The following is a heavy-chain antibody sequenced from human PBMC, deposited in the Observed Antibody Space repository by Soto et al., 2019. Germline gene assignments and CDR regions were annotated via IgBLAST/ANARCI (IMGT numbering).Heavy chain of an antibody. CDR3: ASGYYYDSMTPLIAHPVYYYGMDV. D-gene: IGHD3-22*01. Sequence: QVQLVQSGAEVKKPGSSVKVSCKASGGTFSSYAISWVRQAPGQGLEWMGGIIPIFGTANYAQKFQGRVTITADESTSTAYMELSSLRSEDTAVYYCASGYYYDSMTPLIAHPVYYYGMDVWGQGTTVTVSS. CDR2: IIPIFGTA. V-gene: IGHV1-69*01. J-gene: IGHJ6*02. CDR1: GGTFSSYA.